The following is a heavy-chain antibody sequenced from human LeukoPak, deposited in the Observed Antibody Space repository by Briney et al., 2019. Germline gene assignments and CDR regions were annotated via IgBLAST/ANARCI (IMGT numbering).Heavy chain of an antibody. CDR2: IIPIFGTA. CDR1: GGTFSSYA. CDR3: ARDISGSYHYFDY. J-gene: IGHJ4*02. D-gene: IGHD1-26*01. V-gene: IGHV1-69*05. Sequence: SVKVSRKASGGTFSSYAISWVRQAPGQGLEWMGGIIPIFGTANYAQKFQGRVTITTDESTSTAYMELSSLRSEDTAVYYCARDISGSYHYFDYWGQGTLVTVSS.